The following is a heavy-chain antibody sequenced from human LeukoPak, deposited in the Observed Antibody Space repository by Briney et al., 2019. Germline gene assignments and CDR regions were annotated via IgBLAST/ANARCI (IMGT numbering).Heavy chain of an antibody. CDR3: PRDRVRIVATIWNWFDP. CDR1: GYTFTGYY. D-gene: IGHD5-12*01. CDR2: INPNSGGT. Sequence: ASVKVSCKASGYTFTGYYMHWVRQAPGQGLEWMGRINPNSGGTNYAQKFQGRVTMTRDTSISTAYMELSRLRSDDTAVYYCPRDRVRIVATIWNWFDPWGQGTLVTVSS. V-gene: IGHV1-2*06. J-gene: IGHJ5*02.